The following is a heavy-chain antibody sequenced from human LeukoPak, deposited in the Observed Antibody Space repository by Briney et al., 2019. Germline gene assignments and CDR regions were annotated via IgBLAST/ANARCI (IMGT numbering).Heavy chain of an antibody. V-gene: IGHV4-39*07. CDR3: ARAYCSSTSCYGDYYYSMDV. Sequence: PSETLSLTCAVSGGSISSSSYYWGWIRQPPGKGLEWIGSIYYSGSTNYNPSLKSRVTISVDTSKNQFSLKLSSVTAADTAVYYCARAYCSSTSCYGDYYYSMDVWGQGTTVTVSS. D-gene: IGHD2-2*01. CDR2: IYYSGST. J-gene: IGHJ6*02. CDR1: GGSISSSSYY.